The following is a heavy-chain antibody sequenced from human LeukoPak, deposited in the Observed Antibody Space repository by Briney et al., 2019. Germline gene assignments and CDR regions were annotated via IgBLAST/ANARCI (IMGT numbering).Heavy chain of an antibody. V-gene: IGHV4-34*01. CDR1: GGSFSGYY. D-gene: IGHD5-12*01. Sequence: SETLSLTCAVYGGSFSGYYWSGIRQPPGKGLEWIGEINHSGSTNYNPSLKSRVTISVDTSKNQFSLNLSSVTAADTAVYYCARRGYSGYDRLGHFDYWDQGTLVTVSS. J-gene: IGHJ4*02. CDR2: INHSGST. CDR3: ARRGYSGYDRLGHFDY.